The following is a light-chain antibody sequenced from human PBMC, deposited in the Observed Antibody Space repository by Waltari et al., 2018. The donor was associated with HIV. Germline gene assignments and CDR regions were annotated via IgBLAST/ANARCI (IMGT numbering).Light chain of an antibody. Sequence: EIVMTQSPATLSVSPGERATLSCRASQSVTRNLAWYQQKHGQAPRLLIDGASTRATGIPARFSGSGSGTEFTLTIRSLQSEDFAVYYCQQYNNWPPTFGQGTKVEIK. J-gene: IGKJ1*01. CDR2: GAS. CDR1: QSVTRN. CDR3: QQYNNWPPT. V-gene: IGKV3-15*01.